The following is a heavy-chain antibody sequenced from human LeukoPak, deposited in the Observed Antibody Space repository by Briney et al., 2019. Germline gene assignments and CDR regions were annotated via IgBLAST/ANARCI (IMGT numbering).Heavy chain of an antibody. Sequence: GGSLRLSCAASGFTFSSYSMNWVRQAPGKGLEWVSSISSSSSYIYYADSVKGRFTISRDNAKNSLYLQMNSLRAEDTAVYYCASAGRTSSGWYGGNWFDPWGQGTLVTVSS. CDR2: ISSSSSYI. D-gene: IGHD6-19*01. J-gene: IGHJ5*02. CDR1: GFTFSSYS. V-gene: IGHV3-21*01. CDR3: ASAGRTSSGWYGGNWFDP.